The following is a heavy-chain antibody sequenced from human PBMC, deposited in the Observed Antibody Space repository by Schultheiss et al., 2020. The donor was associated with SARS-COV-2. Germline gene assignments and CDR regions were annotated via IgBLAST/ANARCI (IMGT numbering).Heavy chain of an antibody. V-gene: IGHV4-39*01. J-gene: IGHJ5*02. CDR1: GGSISSGDYY. Sequence: SETLSLTCTVSGGSISSGDYYWSWIRQPPGKGLEWIGSIYYSGSTYYNPSLKSRVTISVDTSKNQFSLKLSSVTAADTAVYYCATTIPNYDYIWGSYRSFWFDPWGQGTLVTVSS. CDR3: ATTIPNYDYIWGSYRSFWFDP. CDR2: IYYSGST. D-gene: IGHD3-16*02.